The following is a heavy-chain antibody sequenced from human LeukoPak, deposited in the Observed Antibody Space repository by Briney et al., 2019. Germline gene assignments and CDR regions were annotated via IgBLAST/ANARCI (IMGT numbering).Heavy chain of an antibody. D-gene: IGHD5-18*01. V-gene: IGHV4-61*08. CDR3: ARRDTAMGLSYYMDV. Sequence: SETLSLTCTVSGGSISSGGYYWSWIRQHPGKGLEWIGYIYTSGSTNYNPSLKSRVTISVDTSKNQFSLKLSSVTAADTAVYYCARRDTAMGLSYYMDVWGKGTTVTVSS. CDR2: IYTSGST. J-gene: IGHJ6*03. CDR1: GGSISSGGYY.